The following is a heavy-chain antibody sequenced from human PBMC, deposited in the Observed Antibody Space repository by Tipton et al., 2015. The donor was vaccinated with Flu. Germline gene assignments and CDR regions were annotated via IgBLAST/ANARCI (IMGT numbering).Heavy chain of an antibody. Sequence: TLSLTCAVYGGSFSSYYWSWIRQPPGKGLEWIGYISYSGSTNYNPSLKSRVTISVDTSKNQFSLKLNSMTAADTAVYYCARDGDFGVVSGLDVWGQGTTVTVSS. J-gene: IGHJ6*02. CDR1: GGSFSSYY. D-gene: IGHD3-3*01. CDR3: ARDGDFGVVSGLDV. CDR2: ISYSGST. V-gene: IGHV4-59*01.